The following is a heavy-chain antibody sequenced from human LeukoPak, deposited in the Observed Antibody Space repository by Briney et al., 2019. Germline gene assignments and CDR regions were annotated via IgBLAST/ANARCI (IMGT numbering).Heavy chain of an antibody. CDR1: GGSFSGYY. V-gene: IGHV4-34*01. CDR2: INHSGST. Sequence: SETLSLTCAVYGGSFSGYYWSWIRQPPGKGLEWIGEINHSGSTNYNPSLKSRVTISVDTSKNQFSLKLSSVTAADTAVYYCARGGPGHTSHYYMDVWGKGTTVTVSS. J-gene: IGHJ6*03. D-gene: IGHD2-2*02. CDR3: ARGGPGHTSHYYMDV.